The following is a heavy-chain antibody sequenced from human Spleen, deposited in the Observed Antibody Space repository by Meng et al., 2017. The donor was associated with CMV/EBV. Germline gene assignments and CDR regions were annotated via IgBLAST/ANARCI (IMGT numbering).Heavy chain of an antibody. J-gene: IGHJ6*02. CDR3: ARSRDYHSYGMDV. CDR2: IMSIFGTA. CDR1: GGTFSKYA. V-gene: IGHV1-69*05. Sequence: SVKVSCKASGGTFSKYAINWVRQAPGQGLEWMGGIMSIFGTANYAQKFQGRVTITTDESTNTAYMELSSLRSEDTAVYYCARSRDYHSYGMDVWGQGTTVTVSS.